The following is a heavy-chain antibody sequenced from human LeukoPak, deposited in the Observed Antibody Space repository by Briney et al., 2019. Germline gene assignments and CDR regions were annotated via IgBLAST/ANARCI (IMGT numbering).Heavy chain of an antibody. CDR3: ARGGIFGVVITPYYFDY. D-gene: IGHD3-3*01. V-gene: IGHV4-4*07. Sequence: SETLSLTCTVSGVSISSFYWNWIRQPPGKGLEWIGRIYTSGSTIYNPSLKSRVTMSVDTSKNQFSLKLSSVTAAETAVYYCARGGIFGVVITPYYFDYWGQGTLVTVSS. CDR1: GVSISSFY. CDR2: IYTSGST. J-gene: IGHJ4*02.